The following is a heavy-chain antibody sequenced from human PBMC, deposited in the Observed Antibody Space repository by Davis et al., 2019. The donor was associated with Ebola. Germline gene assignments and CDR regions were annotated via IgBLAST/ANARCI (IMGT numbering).Heavy chain of an antibody. CDR3: VRGSPYSSGWLSLYDY. D-gene: IGHD6-19*01. V-gene: IGHV3-74*01. CDR2: IKSDGSGT. Sequence: PGGSLRLSCTASGFTFSRYWMHWVRQAPGKGLLWVSHIKSDGSGTTYADSVKGRFTISRDSAAKSLYLQMNSLRVEDTAMYYCVRGSPYSSGWLSLYDYWGQGTLITVSS. J-gene: IGHJ4*02. CDR1: GFTFSRYW.